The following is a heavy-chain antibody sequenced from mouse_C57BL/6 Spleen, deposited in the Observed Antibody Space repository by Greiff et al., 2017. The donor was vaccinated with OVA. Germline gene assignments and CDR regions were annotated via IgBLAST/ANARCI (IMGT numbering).Heavy chain of an antibody. CDR1: GYTFTSYG. Sequence: QVQLQQSGAELARPGASVKLSCKASGYTFTSYGISWVKQRTGQGLEWIGEIYPRSGNTYYNEKFKGKATLTADKSSSTAYMQLSSLTSEDSAVYFCARGTGANWAFDYWGQGTTLTVSS. J-gene: IGHJ2*01. D-gene: IGHD4-1*01. CDR2: IYPRSGNT. V-gene: IGHV1-81*01. CDR3: ARGTGANWAFDY.